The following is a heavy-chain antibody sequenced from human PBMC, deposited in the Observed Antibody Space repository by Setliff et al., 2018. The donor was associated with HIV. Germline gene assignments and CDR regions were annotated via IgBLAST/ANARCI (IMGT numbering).Heavy chain of an antibody. CDR1: GGTITSHY. CDR2: IHHTGST. J-gene: IGHJ6*02. CDR3: AREGPRWQPDGNYYYGLDV. Sequence: PSETLSLTCTVSGGTITSHYWSWIRQPPGKGLEWIGNIHHTGSTNHNPSLKSRVTISIDTAKNQFSLKLNSVTATDTAVYYCAREGPRWQPDGNYYYGLDVWGQGTTVTVSS. V-gene: IGHV4-59*11.